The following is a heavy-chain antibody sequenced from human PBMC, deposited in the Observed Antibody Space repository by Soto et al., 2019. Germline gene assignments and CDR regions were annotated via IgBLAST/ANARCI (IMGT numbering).Heavy chain of an antibody. CDR1: GGTFSSYA. CDR3: ARKFCSGGSCYSNYYGMDV. V-gene: IGHV1-69*01. D-gene: IGHD2-15*01. Sequence: QVQLVQSGAEVKKPGSSVKVSCKASGGTFSSYAISWVRQAPGQGLEWMGGIIPIFGTANYAQKFQGRVTITADESTSTPYMELSSLRSDDTAVYYCARKFCSGGSCYSNYYGMDVWGQGTTVTVSS. J-gene: IGHJ6*02. CDR2: IIPIFGTA.